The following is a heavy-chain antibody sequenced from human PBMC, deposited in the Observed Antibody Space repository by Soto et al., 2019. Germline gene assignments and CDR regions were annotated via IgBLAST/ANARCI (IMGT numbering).Heavy chain of an antibody. J-gene: IGHJ6*02. CDR1: GFTFDDYG. CDR2: ISWNSGSI. Sequence: EVQLVESGGGLVQPGWSLRLSCAASGFTFDDYGMNWVRQAPGKGLEWVSGISWNSGSIGYADSVKGRFTISRDNAKKSLYLQMNSLRTEDTALYFCAKDKVTRNYYYYGMDVWGQGTTVTVSS. CDR3: AKDKVTRNYYYYGMDV. V-gene: IGHV3-9*01. D-gene: IGHD4-17*01.